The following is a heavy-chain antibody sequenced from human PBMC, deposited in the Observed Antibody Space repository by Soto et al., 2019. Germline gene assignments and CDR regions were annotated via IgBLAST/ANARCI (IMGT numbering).Heavy chain of an antibody. CDR2: ISGYNGKT. J-gene: IGHJ5*02. V-gene: IGHV1-18*01. Sequence: QVQLVQSGPEVKKPGASVKVSCTASGYTFSNHYISWVRLAPGKGFEWMGWISGYNGKTHYAQKVPDRVTMTTDTSTNTAYMELTSLRSDDTAIYYCARENTDILTGYPIVWFDPWGQGTLVTVSS. D-gene: IGHD3-9*01. CDR1: GYTFSNHY. CDR3: ARENTDILTGYPIVWFDP.